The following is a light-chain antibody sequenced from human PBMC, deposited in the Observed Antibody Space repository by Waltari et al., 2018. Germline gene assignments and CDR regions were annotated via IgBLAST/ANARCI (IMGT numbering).Light chain of an antibody. J-gene: IGKJ4*01. Sequence: EIVMTQSPATLSVSPGERATLSCRASQSVNGKLAWCQQKPGQAPRLLIYGASTRATGIPARFSGSGSGTEFTLTISSLQSEDFAVYYCQQYNNWPLTFGGGTKVEIK. CDR1: QSVNGK. CDR2: GAS. V-gene: IGKV3-15*01. CDR3: QQYNNWPLT.